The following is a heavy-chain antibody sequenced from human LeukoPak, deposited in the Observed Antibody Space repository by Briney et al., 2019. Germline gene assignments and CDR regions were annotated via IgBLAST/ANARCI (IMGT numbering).Heavy chain of an antibody. CDR3: ASLGTHNYYGSGSLSDY. CDR1: GFTFSSYG. V-gene: IGHV3-NL1*01. D-gene: IGHD3-10*01. CDR2: IYSGGST. J-gene: IGHJ4*02. Sequence: GGSLRLSCAASGFTFSSYGMHWVRQAPGKGLEWVSVIYSGGSTYYADSVKGRFTISRDNSKNTLYLQMNSLRAEDTAVYYCASLGTHNYYGSGSLSDYWGQETLVTVSS.